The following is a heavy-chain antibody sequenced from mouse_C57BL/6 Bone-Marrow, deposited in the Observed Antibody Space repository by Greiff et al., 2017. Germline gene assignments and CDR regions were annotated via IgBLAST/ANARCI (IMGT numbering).Heavy chain of an antibody. D-gene: IGHD1-1*01. CDR2: IYPGDGDT. V-gene: IGHV1-82*01. CDR1: GYAFSSSW. J-gene: IGHJ2*01. Sequence: QVQLKESGPELVKPGASVKISCKASGYAFSSSWMNWVKQRPGKGLEWIGRIYPGDGDTNYNGKFKGKDTLTADKSSSTAYMQLSSLTSEDSAVYFCARWYYGSSPYYFDYWGQGTTRTVSS. CDR3: ARWYYGSSPYYFDY.